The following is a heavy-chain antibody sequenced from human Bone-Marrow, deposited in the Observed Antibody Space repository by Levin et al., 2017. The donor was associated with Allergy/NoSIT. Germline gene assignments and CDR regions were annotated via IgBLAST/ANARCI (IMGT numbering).Heavy chain of an antibody. CDR2: ITPNTGGT. D-gene: IGHD3-10*01. Sequence: KAGESLKISCKASGSTFSGYYIHWVRQAPGQGLEWMGRITPNTGGTNSAQKFRGRVTMTRDTSISTVYIELRNLRSDDTAVYYCARDRGENWFDPWGQGTLVTVSS. CDR3: ARDRGENWFDP. J-gene: IGHJ5*02. CDR1: GSTFSGYY. V-gene: IGHV1-2*06.